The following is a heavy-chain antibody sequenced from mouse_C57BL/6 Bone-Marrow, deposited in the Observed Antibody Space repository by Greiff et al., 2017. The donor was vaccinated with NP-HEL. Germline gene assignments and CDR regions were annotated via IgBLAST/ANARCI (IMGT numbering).Heavy chain of an antibody. D-gene: IGHD1-1*01. CDR3: ARGYYGH. Sequence: VQLQQSGPELAKPGASVKISCKASGYTFTDYYMNWVKQRHGQSLEWIGDINPNNGGTSYNQKFKGKATLTVDKSSSTAYIELGSLTSEDSAVYYCARGYYGHWGQGTTLTVSS. V-gene: IGHV1-26*01. J-gene: IGHJ2*01. CDR1: GYTFTDYY. CDR2: INPNNGGT.